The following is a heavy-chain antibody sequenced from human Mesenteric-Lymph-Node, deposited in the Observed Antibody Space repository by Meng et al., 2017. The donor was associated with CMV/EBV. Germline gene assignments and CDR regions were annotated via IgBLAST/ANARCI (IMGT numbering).Heavy chain of an antibody. CDR3: ARDVSITHIAAAGIDWFDP. J-gene: IGHJ5*02. V-gene: IGHV1-69*06. D-gene: IGHD6-13*01. CDR1: FSSYA. CDR2: IIPIFGTA. Sequence: FSSYAISWVGQAPGQGLEWMGGIIPIFGTANYAQKFQGRVTITADKSTSTAYMELSSLRSEDTAVYYCARDVSITHIAAAGIDWFDPWGQGTLVTVSS.